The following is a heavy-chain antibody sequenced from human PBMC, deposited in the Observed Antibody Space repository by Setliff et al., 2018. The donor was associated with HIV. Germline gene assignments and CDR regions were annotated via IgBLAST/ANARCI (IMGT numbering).Heavy chain of an antibody. D-gene: IGHD3-10*01. V-gene: IGHV4-38-2*01. Sequence: SETLSLTCAVSSYSIDSGYYWAWIRQSPGRGPEWIGSVYHGGNTYYNPSLKSRITISIDTSKNQFSLNLNSVTAADTAVYYCARVPRITTLRNAFDIWGQGTMVTVSS. CDR3: ARVPRITTLRNAFDI. J-gene: IGHJ3*02. CDR1: SYSIDSGYY. CDR2: VYHGGNT.